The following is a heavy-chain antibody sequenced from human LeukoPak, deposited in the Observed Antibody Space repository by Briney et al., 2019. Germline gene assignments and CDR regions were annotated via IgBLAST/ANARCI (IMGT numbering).Heavy chain of an antibody. J-gene: IGHJ4*02. Sequence: GASVKVSCKASGGTFSSYAISWVRQAPGQGLEWIGWMNPNSGHTGFAQKFQGRVTLTRDTSRSTAYMELNSLRSEDTAVYYCAKGRRGGGFNCYDWGQGTLVTVSS. CDR3: AKGRRGGGFNCYD. V-gene: IGHV1-8*02. CDR1: GGTFSSYA. D-gene: IGHD5-24*01. CDR2: MNPNSGHT.